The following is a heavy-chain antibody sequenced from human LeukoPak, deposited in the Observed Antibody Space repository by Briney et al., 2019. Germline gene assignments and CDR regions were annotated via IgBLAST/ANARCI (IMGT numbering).Heavy chain of an antibody. CDR2: ICYSGSTTYISYSGST. CDR1: GGSISSKY. V-gene: IGHV4-59*08. CDR3: ARMYFYDSSGFQKGAFDI. Sequence: PSETLSLTCSVSGGSISSKYWSWIRQPPGKGLEWIGNICYSGSTTYISYSGSTKYNPSLKSRVTVSLDTSKNQFSLKLSSVTAADTAVYYCARMYFYDSSGFQKGAFDIWGQGTMVTVSS. D-gene: IGHD3-22*01. J-gene: IGHJ3*02.